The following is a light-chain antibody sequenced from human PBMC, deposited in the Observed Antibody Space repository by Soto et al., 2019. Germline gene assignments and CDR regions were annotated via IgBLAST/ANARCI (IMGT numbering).Light chain of an antibody. CDR2: GAS. V-gene: IGKV3-20*01. J-gene: IGKJ2*01. CDR1: QSVSSSY. CDR3: QQYGSSPLYT. Sequence: EIVLTQSPGTLTLSPGERATLSCRASQSVSSSYLAWYQQKPGQAPRLLIYGASSRATGIPDRFSGSGSGTDFTLTINRLEPEDLAVYYCQQYGSSPLYTFGQGTKLEI.